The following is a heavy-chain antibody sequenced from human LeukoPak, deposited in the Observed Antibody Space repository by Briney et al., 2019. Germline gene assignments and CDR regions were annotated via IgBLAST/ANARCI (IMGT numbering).Heavy chain of an antibody. CDR3: ARGLIYSPNWFDP. CDR2: IYTGGNT. D-gene: IGHD4-11*01. Sequence: GSLRLSCAGSGFTVSSNYMSWVRQAPGKGLEWVSVIYTGGNTYYADSVKDRFTISRDNSKNTLYLQMNSLRAEDTAVYYCARGLIYSPNWFDPWGQGTLVTVSS. V-gene: IGHV3-66*01. CDR1: GFTVSSNY. J-gene: IGHJ5*02.